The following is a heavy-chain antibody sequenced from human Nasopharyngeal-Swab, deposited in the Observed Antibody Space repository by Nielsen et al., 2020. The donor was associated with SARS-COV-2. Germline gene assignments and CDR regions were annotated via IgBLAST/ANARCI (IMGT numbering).Heavy chain of an antibody. CDR1: GFTFSSYA. V-gene: IGHV3-30-3*01. J-gene: IGHJ3*02. Sequence: GGSLRLSCVASGFTFSSYAMHWVRQAPGKGLEWVAVISYDGSNKYYADSVKGRFTISRDNSKNTLYLQMNSLRAEDTAVYYCARDPSSSWLYDAFDIWGQGTMVTVSS. CDR3: ARDPSSSWLYDAFDI. D-gene: IGHD6-13*01. CDR2: ISYDGSNK.